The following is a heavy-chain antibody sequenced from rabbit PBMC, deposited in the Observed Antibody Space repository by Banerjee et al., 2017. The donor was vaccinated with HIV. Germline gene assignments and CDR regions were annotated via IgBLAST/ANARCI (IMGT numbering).Heavy chain of an antibody. D-gene: IGHD1-1*01. Sequence: QEQLVESGGGLVTLGGSLKLSCKASGFDLSRYGISWVRQAPGKGLEWIAYIYPDYDSTDYASWVNGRFTISLDNAQNTVFLQMTSLTAADTATYFCARGGYDENYFNLWGPGTLVTVS. CDR2: IYPDYDST. CDR1: GFDLSRYG. CDR3: ARGGYDENYFNL. V-gene: IGHV1S47*01. J-gene: IGHJ4*01.